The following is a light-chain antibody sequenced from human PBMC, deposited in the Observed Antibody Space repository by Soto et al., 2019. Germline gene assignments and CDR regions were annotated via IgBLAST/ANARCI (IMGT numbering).Light chain of an antibody. CDR2: SNN. CDR3: EEWDDSLNGYV. CDR1: SSNIGSNT. Sequence: QSVLTQPPSASGTPGQRVTISCSGSSSNIGSNTVNWYQQLPGTAPKLLIYSNNQRPSGVPDRFSGSKSGTSASLAISGLQSEDEADYYCEEWDDSLNGYVFGTGTKDTDL. V-gene: IGLV1-44*01. J-gene: IGLJ1*01.